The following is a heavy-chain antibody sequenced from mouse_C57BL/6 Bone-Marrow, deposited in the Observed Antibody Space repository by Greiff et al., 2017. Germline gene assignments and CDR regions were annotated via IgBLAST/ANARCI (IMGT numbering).Heavy chain of an antibody. CDR1: GYAFSSSW. CDR3: ARSDLIYYYCGGTNYFDY. CDR2: IYPGDGDT. Sequence: VQVVESGPELVKPGASVKISCKASGYAFSSSWMNGVKQRPGKGLEWIGRIYPGDGDTNYNGKFKGKATLTADKSSSTAYMQLSGATAEDSAVCFCARSDLIYYYCGGTNYFDYWGQGTTRTGSS. V-gene: IGHV1-82*01. J-gene: IGHJ2*01. D-gene: IGHD1-1*02.